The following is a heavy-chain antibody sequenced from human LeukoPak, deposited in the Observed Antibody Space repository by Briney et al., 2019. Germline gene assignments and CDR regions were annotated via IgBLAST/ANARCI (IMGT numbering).Heavy chain of an antibody. V-gene: IGHV5-51*01. CDR3: ARHVRIVGATTSPFDY. Sequence: AGESLKISCKGSGYRFTSYWIGRVRQMPGKGLEWMGIIYPGDSDTRYSPSFHGQVTIPADKPVSTAYLQWRSLKASDTAMYYCARHVRIVGATTSPFDYWGQGTLVTVSS. J-gene: IGHJ4*02. CDR2: IYPGDSDT. CDR1: GYRFTSYW. D-gene: IGHD1-26*01.